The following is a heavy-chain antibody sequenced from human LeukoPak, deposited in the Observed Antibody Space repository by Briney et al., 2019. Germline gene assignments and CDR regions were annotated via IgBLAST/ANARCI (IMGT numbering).Heavy chain of an antibody. V-gene: IGHV1-69*05. Sequence: SVKVSCKASGGTFSSYAISWVRQAPGQGLEWMGGIIPIFGTANYAQKFQGRVTITRNTSISTAYMELSSLRSEDTAVYYCARALRIAAAKSRSGGSGYYFDYWGQGTLVTVSS. CDR3: ARALRIAAAKSRSGGSGYYFDY. CDR1: GGTFSSYA. D-gene: IGHD6-13*01. CDR2: IIPIFGTA. J-gene: IGHJ4*02.